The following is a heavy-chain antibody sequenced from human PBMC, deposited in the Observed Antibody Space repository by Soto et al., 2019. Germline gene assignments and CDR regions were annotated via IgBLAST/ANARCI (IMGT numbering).Heavy chain of an antibody. Sequence: QITLKESGPTLVKPTQTLTLTCTFSGLSLSTSGVGVGWIRQPPGKALEWLALIYWDDDKRYSPSLKSRLTITKATSKNQVVVTMINMDPVDTATYYCYYDSSGPDYWGQGTLVTVSS. CDR3: YYDSSGPDY. CDR1: GLSLSTSGVG. CDR2: IYWDDDK. J-gene: IGHJ4*02. D-gene: IGHD3-22*01. V-gene: IGHV2-5*02.